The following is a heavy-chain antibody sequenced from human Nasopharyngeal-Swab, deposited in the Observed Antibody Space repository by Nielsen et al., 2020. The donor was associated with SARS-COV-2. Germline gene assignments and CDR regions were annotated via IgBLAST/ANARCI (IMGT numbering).Heavy chain of an antibody. D-gene: IGHD1-1*01. CDR3: ARSTTTGNLDY. Sequence: ASLKVSCKASGYTFASYTMQWVRQAPGQRLESMGWINAGNGLTKYSQKFQGRVTISRDTSASTAYMELSSLRSDDTAVYYCARSTTTGNLDYWGQGTLVTVSS. J-gene: IGHJ4*02. CDR1: GYTFASYT. V-gene: IGHV1-3*01. CDR2: INAGNGLT.